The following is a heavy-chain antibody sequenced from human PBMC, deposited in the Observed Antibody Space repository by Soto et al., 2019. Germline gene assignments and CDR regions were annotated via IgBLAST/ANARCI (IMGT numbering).Heavy chain of an antibody. CDR3: VRDDVGVGIDY. D-gene: IGHD1-26*01. CDR1: GFTFCSYW. CDR2: IDSDGNSK. J-gene: IGHJ4*02. V-gene: IGHV3-74*03. Sequence: EVQLVESGGGLVQPGGSLRLSCAASGFTFCSYWMHWVRQVPGKGLVWVSHIDSDGNSKTYADSVKGRFTISRDNAKNTVYLQMNSLRAEDTAVYYCVRDDVGVGIDYWGLGTLVTVSS.